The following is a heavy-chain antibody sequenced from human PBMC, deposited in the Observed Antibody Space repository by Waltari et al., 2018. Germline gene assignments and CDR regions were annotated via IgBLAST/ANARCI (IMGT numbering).Heavy chain of an antibody. J-gene: IGHJ4*02. Sequence: EVHLLESGGGLAQPGGSMRLSCAASGFTFISYAMSWVRQAPGNGLEWVSGISDSGVITKYADSVKGRFTVSRDNSKNTVFLQLNSLRAEDTAIYYCARHLYSIDYLELGNWGQGTLVTVSS. CDR3: ARHLYSIDYLELGN. CDR2: ISDSGVIT. D-gene: IGHD3-22*01. CDR1: GFTFISYA. V-gene: IGHV3-23*01.